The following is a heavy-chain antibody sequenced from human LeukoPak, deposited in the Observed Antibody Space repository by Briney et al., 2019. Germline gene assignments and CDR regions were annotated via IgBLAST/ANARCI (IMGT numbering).Heavy chain of an antibody. Sequence: SVKVSCKASGGTFTSYAISWVRQAPGQGLEWMGGIIPIFGTANYAQKFQGRVTTTTDESTSTAYIELSSLRSEDTAVYYCARVDRIVDIARFDPWGQGTLVTVSS. D-gene: IGHD2-15*01. J-gene: IGHJ5*02. CDR3: ARVDRIVDIARFDP. CDR1: GGTFTSYA. CDR2: IIPIFGTA. V-gene: IGHV1-69*05.